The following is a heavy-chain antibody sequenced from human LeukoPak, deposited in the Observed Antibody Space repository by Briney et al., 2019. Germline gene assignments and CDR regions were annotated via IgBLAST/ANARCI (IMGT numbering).Heavy chain of an antibody. J-gene: IGHJ6*04. CDR1: GGSISSFY. V-gene: IGHV4-59*01. CDR2: VYYSGST. CDR3: ARGHFNFCSGYKHPTMDV. D-gene: IGHD3-3*01. Sequence: PSETLSLTCTVSGGSISSFYWVWLRQPPGQGLEWIGYVYYSGSTYANPSLKSRITISVDTSKNPYALKLRSVTAADTAVYYCARGHFNFCSGYKHPTMDVWGKGTTVIVSS.